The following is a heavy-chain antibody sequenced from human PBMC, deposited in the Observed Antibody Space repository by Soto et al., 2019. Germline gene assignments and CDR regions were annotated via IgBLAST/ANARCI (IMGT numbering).Heavy chain of an antibody. CDR3: ARFKGGTPNWFDP. V-gene: IGHV4-4*02. CDR2: IYHSGTT. Sequence: PSETLSLTCAVSSGSINSTNWWGWVRQPPGKGLEWIGEIYHSGTTNYNPSLKSRVTISVDRPKNQFSLKLTSVTAADTAVYYCARFKGGTPNWFDPWGQGTLVT. J-gene: IGHJ5*02. CDR1: SGSINSTNW.